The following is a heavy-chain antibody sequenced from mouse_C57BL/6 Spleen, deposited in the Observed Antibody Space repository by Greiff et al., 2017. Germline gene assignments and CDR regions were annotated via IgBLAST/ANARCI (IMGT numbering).Heavy chain of an antibody. J-gene: IGHJ1*03. Sequence: VQLQQSGPVLVKPGASVKMSCKASGYTFTDYYMNWVKQSHGKSLEWIGVINPYNGGTSYNQKFKGKATLTVDKSSSTAYMELNSLTSADSAVYYCARSYYSNAGGYFDVWGTGTTVTVSS. D-gene: IGHD2-5*01. CDR1: GYTFTDYY. V-gene: IGHV1-19*01. CDR3: ARSYYSNAGGYFDV. CDR2: INPYNGGT.